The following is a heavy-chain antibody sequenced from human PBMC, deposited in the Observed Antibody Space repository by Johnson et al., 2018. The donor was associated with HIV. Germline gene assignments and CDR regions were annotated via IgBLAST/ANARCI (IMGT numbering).Heavy chain of an antibody. CDR1: GFTFSSYG. Sequence: QVQLVESGGGVVQPGRSLRLSCTASGFTFSSYGMHWVRQAPGQGLEWVAVIWYDGSNKYYADSVKGRFTISRDNSKNTLYLQMNSLRAEDTAVYYCARASLEWLLSLVPLGAFDIWGQGTMVTVSS. J-gene: IGHJ3*02. D-gene: IGHD3-3*01. CDR2: IWYDGSNK. V-gene: IGHV3-33*01. CDR3: ARASLEWLLSLVPLGAFDI.